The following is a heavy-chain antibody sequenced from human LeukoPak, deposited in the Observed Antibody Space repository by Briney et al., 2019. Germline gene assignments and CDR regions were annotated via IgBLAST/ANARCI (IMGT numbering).Heavy chain of an antibody. CDR1: GFTFSSYW. CDR3: ARDYYDSSGYYRNDDAFDI. J-gene: IGHJ3*02. CDR2: INSDGSST. Sequence: PGGSLRLSCAASGFTFSSYWMHWVRQAPGKELVWVSRINSDGSSTSYADSVKGRFTISRDNAKNTLYLQMNSLRAEDTAVYYCARDYYDSSGYYRNDDAFDIWGQGTMVTVSS. V-gene: IGHV3-74*01. D-gene: IGHD3-22*01.